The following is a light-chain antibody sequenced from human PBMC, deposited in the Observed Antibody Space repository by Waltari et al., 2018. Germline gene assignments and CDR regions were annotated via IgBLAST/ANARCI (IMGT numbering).Light chain of an antibody. Sequence: SYVLTQPPSVSVAPGQTARITCWGNNIGSKSVHWSQQKPGQAPVLVVYDDSDRPSGIPERFSGSNSGNTATLTISRVEAGDEADYYCQVWDSSSDHLYVFGTGTKVTVL. CDR2: DDS. J-gene: IGLJ1*01. V-gene: IGLV3-21*02. CDR1: NIGSKS. CDR3: QVWDSSSDHLYV.